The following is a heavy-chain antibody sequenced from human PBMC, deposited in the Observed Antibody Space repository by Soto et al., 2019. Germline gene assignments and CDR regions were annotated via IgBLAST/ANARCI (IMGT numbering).Heavy chain of an antibody. CDR2: IYYSGST. CDR1: GGSISSYY. CDR3: ARLALGDTYCSGGSCYDYYYYYMDV. J-gene: IGHJ6*03. Sequence: SETLSLTCTVSGGSISSYYWSWIRQPPGKGLEWIGYIYYSGSTNYNPSLKSRVTISVDTSKNQFSLKLSSLTAADTAVYYCARLALGDTYCSGGSCYDYYYYYMDVWGKGTTVTVSS. V-gene: IGHV4-59*08. D-gene: IGHD2-15*01.